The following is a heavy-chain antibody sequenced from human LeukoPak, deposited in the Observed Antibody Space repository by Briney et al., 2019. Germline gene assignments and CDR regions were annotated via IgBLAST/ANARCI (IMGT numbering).Heavy chain of an antibody. D-gene: IGHD3-22*01. CDR3: ARDRYYDSRGNFYESGY. CDR1: GGSLSNYG. V-gene: IGHV1-69*05. J-gene: IGHJ4*02. Sequence: ASVKVSCKTSGGSLSNYGISWVRQAPGQGLEWMGGIIPILGTANYARKFQGRVTITTDESTSTAYMELNRLRSEDTAVYYCARDRYYDSRGNFYESGYWGQGTLVTVSS. CDR2: IIPILGTA.